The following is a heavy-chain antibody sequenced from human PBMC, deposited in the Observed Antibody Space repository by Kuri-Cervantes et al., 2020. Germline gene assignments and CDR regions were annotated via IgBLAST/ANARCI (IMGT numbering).Heavy chain of an antibody. CDR3: ARIQPARDCSSTSCYYFDY. CDR2: IFSNDEK. V-gene: IGHV2-26*01. Sequence: SGPTLVKPTETLTLTNIVSGFSLSNGRMGVSWIRQPPGKALEWLAHIFSNDEKSYSTSLKSRLTISKDTSKSQVVLTMTNMDPVDTATYYCARIQPARDCSSTSCYYFDYWGQGTLVTVSS. J-gene: IGHJ4*02. D-gene: IGHD2-2*01. CDR1: GFSLSNGRMG.